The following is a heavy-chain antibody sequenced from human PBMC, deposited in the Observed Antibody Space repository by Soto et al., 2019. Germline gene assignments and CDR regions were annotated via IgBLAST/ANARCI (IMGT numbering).Heavy chain of an antibody. Sequence: ASVKGSCKVAGYTLSEFSMDWVRQATGKGLEWMGGFDPEDGETIYAQKFQGRVTMTEDTSTDTAYMELSSLRSEDTAVYYCATYDIAARPGPLDIWGQGTVVTVSS. V-gene: IGHV1-24*01. CDR1: GYTLSEFS. D-gene: IGHD6-6*01. CDR3: ATYDIAARPGPLDI. J-gene: IGHJ3*02. CDR2: FDPEDGET.